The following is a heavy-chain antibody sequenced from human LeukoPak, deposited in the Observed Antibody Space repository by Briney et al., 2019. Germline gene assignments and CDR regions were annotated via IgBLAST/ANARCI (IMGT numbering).Heavy chain of an antibody. V-gene: IGHV3-74*01. CDR2: IASDGSST. Sequence: PGGSLRLSCAASGFTFSSYWMNWVRQAPGKGLVWVSRIASDGSSTTYADSVKGRSSISRDNAMNTLYLQMNSLRVEDTAVYYCARGRPHGNDYWGQGTLVTVSS. J-gene: IGHJ4*02. CDR3: ARGRPHGNDY. CDR1: GFTFSSYW. D-gene: IGHD4-23*01.